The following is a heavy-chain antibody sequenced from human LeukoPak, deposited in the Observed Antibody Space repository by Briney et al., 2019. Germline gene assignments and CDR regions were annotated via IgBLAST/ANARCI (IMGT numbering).Heavy chain of an antibody. D-gene: IGHD3-22*01. CDR2: IYDGGNA. Sequence: GGSLRLSCATSGFIVSANYVNWVRQAPGKGLEWVSIIYDGGNAYYADSVKGRLTISRDKSKNTLYLQMNSLRAEDTAVYYCAKVSDYYDSSGYYFGFDYWGQGTLVTVSS. V-gene: IGHV3-53*01. J-gene: IGHJ4*02. CDR3: AKVSDYYDSSGYYFGFDY. CDR1: GFIVSANY.